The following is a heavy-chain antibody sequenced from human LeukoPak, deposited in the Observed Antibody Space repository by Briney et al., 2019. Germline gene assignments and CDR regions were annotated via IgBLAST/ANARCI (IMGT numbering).Heavy chain of an antibody. V-gene: IGHV1-2*02. J-gene: IGHJ4*03. CDR2: INPNSGGT. CDR3: ARESDCSGGSCYSDY. CDR1: GYTFTGYY. Sequence: ASVKASCKASGYTFTGYYMHWVRQAPGQGLEWMGWINPNSGGTNYAQKFQGRVTMTRDTSISTAYMELSRLRSDDTAVYYCARESDCSGGSCYSDYWGEGTLVTVSS. D-gene: IGHD2-15*01.